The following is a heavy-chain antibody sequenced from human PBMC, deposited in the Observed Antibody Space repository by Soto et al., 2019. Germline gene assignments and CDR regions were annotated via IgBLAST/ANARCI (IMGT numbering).Heavy chain of an antibody. V-gene: IGHV3-11*01. Sequence: PGGSLRLSCAASGFTFSDYYMTWIRQAPGKGLEWVSYISLSGSSIYYADSVKGRFTISRDNSKNSLYLQMNSLRAEDTAVYYCARQRDFWSGATYYFDYWGQGTLVTVSS. CDR2: ISLSGSSI. CDR3: ARQRDFWSGATYYFDY. D-gene: IGHD3-3*01. J-gene: IGHJ4*02. CDR1: GFTFSDYY.